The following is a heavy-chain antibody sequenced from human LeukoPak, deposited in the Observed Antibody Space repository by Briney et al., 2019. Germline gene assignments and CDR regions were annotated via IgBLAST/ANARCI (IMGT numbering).Heavy chain of an antibody. CDR3: VRVDHSLGKTYFDY. V-gene: IGHV3-74*01. J-gene: IGHJ4*02. CDR1: GFSFSNSW. Sequence: GGSLRLSCAASGFSFSNSWMHWVRQAPGKGLVWVSRINSDGTTTYYADSVKGRFTISRDNAKNTLFLQMNSLRPEDTALYYCVRVDHSLGKTYFDYWGQGTLVIVSS. CDR2: INSDGTTT. D-gene: IGHD2-21*01.